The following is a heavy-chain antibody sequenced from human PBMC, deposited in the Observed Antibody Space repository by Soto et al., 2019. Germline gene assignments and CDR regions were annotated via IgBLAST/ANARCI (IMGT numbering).Heavy chain of an antibody. CDR3: AKSLSSGIPFDY. Sequence: QVQLVESGEGVVQPGRSLRLSCAASGFTFSSYGMHWVRQAPGKGLEWVAVISYDGSNKYYADSVKGRFTISRDNSKNTLYLQMNSLRAEDTAVYYCAKSLSSGIPFDYWGQGTLVTVSS. CDR2: ISYDGSNK. D-gene: IGHD6-19*01. V-gene: IGHV3-30*18. J-gene: IGHJ4*02. CDR1: GFTFSSYG.